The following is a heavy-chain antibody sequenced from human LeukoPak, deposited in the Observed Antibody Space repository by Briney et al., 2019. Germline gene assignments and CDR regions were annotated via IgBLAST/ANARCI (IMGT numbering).Heavy chain of an antibody. CDR3: ARRRTLSMVRRSGKYYFDY. D-gene: IGHD3-10*01. V-gene: IGHV4-34*01. J-gene: IGHJ4*02. CDR2: INHSGST. CDR1: GGSFSGYY. Sequence: PSETLSLTCAVYGGSFSGYYWSWIRQPPGKGLEWIGEINHSGSTNYNPSLKSRVTTSVDTSKNQFSLKLSSVTAADTAVYYCARRRTLSMVRRSGKYYFDYWGQGTLVTVSS.